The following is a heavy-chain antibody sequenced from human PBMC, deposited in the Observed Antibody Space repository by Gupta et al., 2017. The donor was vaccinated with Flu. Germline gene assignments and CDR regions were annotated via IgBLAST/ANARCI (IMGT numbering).Heavy chain of an antibody. Sequence: QAQLVQSGGGVVQPGTSMRLSCAASGFTFSEYGMPCVRQAPGKGLEWMAVRSEDGSNQWYADSVRGRFTISRDNSKNTLFLQMNSLIADDTAVYYCAKGGRHNWNYDGDYWGQGTLVTVSS. CDR1: GFTFSEYG. CDR2: RSEDGSNQ. J-gene: IGHJ4*02. CDR3: AKGGRHNWNYDGDY. D-gene: IGHD1-7*01. V-gene: IGHV3-30*18.